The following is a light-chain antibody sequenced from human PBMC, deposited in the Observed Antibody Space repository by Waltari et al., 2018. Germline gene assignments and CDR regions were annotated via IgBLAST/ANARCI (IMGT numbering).Light chain of an antibody. V-gene: IGKV3-15*01. CDR2: GAS. J-gene: IGKJ1*01. Sequence: EIVMTQSPATLSVSPGERATLSCRASQSVSTNLAWYQHKPGQAPRRLIYGASTRATGIPARFSGSGSGTDFTLTISSMQSEDFAVYYCQQYNNWWTFGQGTKVEIK. CDR3: QQYNNWWT. CDR1: QSVSTN.